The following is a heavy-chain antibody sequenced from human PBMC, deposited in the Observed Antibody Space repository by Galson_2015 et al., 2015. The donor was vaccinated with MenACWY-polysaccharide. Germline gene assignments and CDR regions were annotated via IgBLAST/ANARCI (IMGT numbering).Heavy chain of an antibody. J-gene: IGHJ4*02. Sequence: TLSLTCTVSGGSISDPFWSWIRQPPGKGLEWIGYAHYSGNTNYSPSLKSRVTMSVDTSKNQFSLNLSSVTAADTAVYYCTRDNNNYGDYWGQGTLVTVSS. D-gene: IGHD4-11*01. CDR2: AHYSGNT. CDR1: GGSISDPF. V-gene: IGHV4-59*11. CDR3: TRDNNNYGDY.